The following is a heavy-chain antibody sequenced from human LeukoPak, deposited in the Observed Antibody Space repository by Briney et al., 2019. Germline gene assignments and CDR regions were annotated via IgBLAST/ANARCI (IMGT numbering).Heavy chain of an antibody. CDR2: ISGDGGST. V-gene: IGHV3-43*02. J-gene: IGHJ4*02. Sequence: GGSLRLSCAASGFTFDDYAMHWVRQAPGKGLEWVSLISGDGGSTYYTDSVKGGFTISRDNSKNYLYLQMNSLRTEDTALYYCAKHIWPEGTDGYIHDYWGQGTLVTVSS. CDR3: AKHIWPEGTDGYIHDY. D-gene: IGHD5-24*01. CDR1: GFTFDDYA.